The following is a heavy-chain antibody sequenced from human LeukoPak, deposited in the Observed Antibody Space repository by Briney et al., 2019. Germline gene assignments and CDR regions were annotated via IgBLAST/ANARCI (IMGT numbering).Heavy chain of an antibody. CDR2: ISGSGGST. CDR3: AKAFYDSSGYYY. J-gene: IGHJ4*02. D-gene: IGHD3-22*01. V-gene: IGHV3-23*01. CDR1: GFTFSSYA. Sequence: PGGSLRLSCAASGFTFSSYAMSWVRQAPGRGLEWVSAISGSGGSTYYADSVKGRLTISRDNSKNTLYLQMNSLRAEDTAVYYCAKAFYDSSGYYYWGQGTLVTVSS.